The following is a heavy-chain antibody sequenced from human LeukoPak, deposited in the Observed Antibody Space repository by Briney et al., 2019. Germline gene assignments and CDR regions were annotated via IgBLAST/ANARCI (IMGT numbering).Heavy chain of an antibody. J-gene: IGHJ5*02. CDR3: ARGDYYGSPKVVAA. CDR2: INPNSGDT. D-gene: IGHD3-10*01. CDR1: GYTFTDYY. Sequence: ASVKVSCKASGYTFTDYYINWVRQAPGQGLEWIGWINPNSGDTDYAQKFQDRVTMTRDTSISTAYIELNFLRSDDTAVFYCARGDYYGSPKVVAAWGQGTLVTVSS. V-gene: IGHV1-2*02.